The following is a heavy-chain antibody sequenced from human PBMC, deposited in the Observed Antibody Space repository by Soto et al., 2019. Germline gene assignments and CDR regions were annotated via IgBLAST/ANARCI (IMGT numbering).Heavy chain of an antibody. CDR2: IYYDGTT. J-gene: IGHJ4*02. D-gene: IGHD6-13*01. CDR3: GSMLGSSWYGDY. V-gene: IGHV4-39*01. CDR1: GGSISSSSYF. Sequence: QLQLQESGPGLVKPSETLSLTCTVSGGSISSSSYFWGWIRKPPGKGLEWIGSIYYDGTTYYNPSLKSRVTISVDTSKNQFSLKLNSVTAADTAVYYCGSMLGSSWYGDYWGQGTLVTVSS.